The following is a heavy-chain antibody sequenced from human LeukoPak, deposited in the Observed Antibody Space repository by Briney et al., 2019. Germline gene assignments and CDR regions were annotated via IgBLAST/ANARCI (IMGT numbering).Heavy chain of an antibody. CDR2: ITHNGYT. CDR1: GGSFSGYY. Sequence: PSETLSLTCPVYGGSFSGYYWGWIRQPPGKGLQWIGEITHNGYTNYNPALKSRVTISIDTSKNEFSLKVSSVTAADMAIYYCAASGGPINWFDPWGQGTLVTVSS. J-gene: IGHJ5*02. CDR3: AASGGPINWFDP. V-gene: IGHV4-34*01. D-gene: IGHD3-10*01.